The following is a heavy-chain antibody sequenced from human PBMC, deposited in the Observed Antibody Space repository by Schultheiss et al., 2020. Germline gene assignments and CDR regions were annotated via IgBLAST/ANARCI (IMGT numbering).Heavy chain of an antibody. CDR1: GGSFSGYY. Sequence: SETLSLTCAVYGGSFSGYYWSWIRQPPGKGLEWIGEINHSGSTNYNPSLKSRVTISVDTSKNQFSLKLSSVTAADTAVYYCARERGSSWLPYYYYGMDVWGQGTTVTVSS. CDR3: ARERGSSWLPYYYYGMDV. CDR2: INHSGST. D-gene: IGHD6-13*01. J-gene: IGHJ6*02. V-gene: IGHV4-34*01.